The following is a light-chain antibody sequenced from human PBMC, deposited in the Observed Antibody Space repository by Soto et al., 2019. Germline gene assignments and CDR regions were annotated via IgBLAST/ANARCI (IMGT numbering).Light chain of an antibody. J-gene: IGLJ1*01. CDR1: SSDVGYDNY. Sequence: QSVLTQPASVSGSPGQSITISCTGTSSDVGYDNYVSWFQQHPGKAPKLMIYEVSRRPSGVSNRFSGSKSGNTASLTISGLQAEDEADYYCSSYTSSRAYVFGIGTKLTVL. V-gene: IGLV2-14*01. CDR3: SSYTSSRAYV. CDR2: EVS.